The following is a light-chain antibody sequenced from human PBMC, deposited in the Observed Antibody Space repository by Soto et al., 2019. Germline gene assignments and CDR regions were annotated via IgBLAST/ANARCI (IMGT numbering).Light chain of an antibody. J-gene: IGKJ1*01. Sequence: EIVLTQSPGTLSLSPGERATLSCRASQNIRSNYVAWYQQKPGQAPRLLIFGSSSTATGIPDRFSASGSGTDFTLTISRLEPEDFAVYYCQQRGNWPPTFGQGTNVEI. CDR3: QQRGNWPPT. CDR2: GSS. CDR1: QNIRSNY. V-gene: IGKV3D-20*02.